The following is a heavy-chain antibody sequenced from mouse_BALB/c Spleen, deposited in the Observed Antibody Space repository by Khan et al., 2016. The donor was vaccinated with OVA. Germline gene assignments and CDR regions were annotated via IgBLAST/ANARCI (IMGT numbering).Heavy chain of an antibody. CDR2: IDPPNDDS. CDR3: ATLYVNPFAF. CDR1: GFNIKDTY. V-gene: IGHV14-3*02. Sequence: VRLQQSGAELVKPGASVKLSCSASGFNIKDTYIHWMKQRPEQGLEWIGRIDPPNDDSKYGPKFQAKATLTADTSSNTAYLQLSSLTSEDTAVYYCATLYVNPFAFWGQGTLVSVSA. D-gene: IGHD2-1*01. J-gene: IGHJ3*01.